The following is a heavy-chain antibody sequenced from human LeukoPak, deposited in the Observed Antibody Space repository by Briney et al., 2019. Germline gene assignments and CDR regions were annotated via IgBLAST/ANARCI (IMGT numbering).Heavy chain of an antibody. CDR2: ISYDGSNK. Sequence: GGSLRLSCAASGFSFSRNGMHWVRQAPGKGLEWVAVISYDGSNKYYADSVKGRFTISRDNSKNTLYLQMNSLRAEDTAVYYCAHHYYDSSGYYCSWGQGTLVTVSS. CDR1: GFSFSRNG. CDR3: AHHYYDSSGYYCS. V-gene: IGHV3-30*03. D-gene: IGHD3-22*01. J-gene: IGHJ4*02.